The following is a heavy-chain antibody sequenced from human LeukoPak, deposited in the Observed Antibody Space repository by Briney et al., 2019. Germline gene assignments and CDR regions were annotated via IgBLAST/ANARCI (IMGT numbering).Heavy chain of an antibody. V-gene: IGHV4-59*01. CDR2: IYYSGST. D-gene: IGHD2-8*01. CDR1: GGSISSYY. Sequence: SETLSLTCTVSGGSISSYYWSWIRQPPGKGLEWIGYIYYSGSTNYNPSLKSRVTISVDTSTNQFSLKLSSVTAADTAVYYCAGERDSYYYFDYWGQGTLVTVSS. CDR3: AGERDSYYYFDY. J-gene: IGHJ4*02.